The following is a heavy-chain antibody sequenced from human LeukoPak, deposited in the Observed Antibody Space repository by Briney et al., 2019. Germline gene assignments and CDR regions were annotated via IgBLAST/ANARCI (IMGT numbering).Heavy chain of an antibody. V-gene: IGHV3-7*01. CDR1: GFTCSSFW. Sequence: GGSLRRYGSASGFTCSSFWMSWVRHAPGKGLEWLANIKQDGREKYYVDSVKDRFTISRDNAKNSLYLQMNSLRDEDTAVYYCARDGPGGDIVVVPAAILPDYWGQGTLVTVSS. D-gene: IGHD2-2*02. CDR2: IKQDGREK. CDR3: ARDGPGGDIVVVPAAILPDY. J-gene: IGHJ4*02.